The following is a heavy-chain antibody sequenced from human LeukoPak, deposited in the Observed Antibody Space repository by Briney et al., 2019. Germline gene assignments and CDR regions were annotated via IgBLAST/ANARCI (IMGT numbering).Heavy chain of an antibody. CDR3: AREYCSDVSCHDNWFDP. CDR2: IYYSGST. Sequence: SETLSLTCTVSGGSISSSSYYWGWIRQPPGKGLEWIGSIYYSGSTYYNPSLKSRVTISVDTSKNQFSLKLSSVTAADTAVYYCAREYCSDVSCHDNWFDPWGQGTLVVVSS. V-gene: IGHV4-39*02. CDR1: GGSISSSSYY. J-gene: IGHJ5*02. D-gene: IGHD2-15*01.